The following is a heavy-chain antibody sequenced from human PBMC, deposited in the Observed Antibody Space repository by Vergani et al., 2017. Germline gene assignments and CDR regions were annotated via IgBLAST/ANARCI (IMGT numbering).Heavy chain of an antibody. J-gene: IGHJ6*03. CDR2: ISYDGNKK. CDR3: AREFLTRVTTLDYYYMGV. CDR1: GFPFSDYG. Sequence: QVQLVESGGGEVQPGRSLRLSCSAAGFPFSDYGVHWVHQAPGQGLEWVSVISYDGNKKNYADSVKGRFTISRDNSKNTLYLEMNALRAEDTAVYYCAREFLTRVTTLDYYYMGVWGKGTTVTVSS. V-gene: IGHV3-30*03. D-gene: IGHD1-1*01.